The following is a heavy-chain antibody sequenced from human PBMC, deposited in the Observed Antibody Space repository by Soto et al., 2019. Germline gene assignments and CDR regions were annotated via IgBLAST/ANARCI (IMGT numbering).Heavy chain of an antibody. CDR2: ISSGSSYI. V-gene: IGHV3-21*01. J-gene: IGHJ5*02. CDR1: GFTFSTYN. Sequence: GGSLRLSCAASGFTFSTYNMNWVRQAPGKGLEWVSSISSGSSYIYYADSVKGRFTISGDNAKNFLYLQMNSLRAEDTAVYYCATCNDTTCLPPLYWFGPWGQGTLVTVS. CDR3: ATCNDTTCLPPLYWFGP. D-gene: IGHD2-15*01.